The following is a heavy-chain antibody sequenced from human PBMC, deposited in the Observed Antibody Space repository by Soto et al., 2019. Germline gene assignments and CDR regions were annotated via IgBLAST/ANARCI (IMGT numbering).Heavy chain of an antibody. CDR1: GGSISSGDYY. D-gene: IGHD5-18*01. CDR2: IYYSGST. J-gene: IGHJ1*01. Sequence: SETLSLTCTVSGGSISSGDYYWSWIRQPPGKGLEWIGYIYYSGSTYYNPSLKSRVTISVGTSKNQFSLKLSSVTAADTDVYYCARGIYSYGPTPIYDCGQVTMVTVSS. V-gene: IGHV4-30-4*01. CDR3: ARGIYSYGPTPIYD.